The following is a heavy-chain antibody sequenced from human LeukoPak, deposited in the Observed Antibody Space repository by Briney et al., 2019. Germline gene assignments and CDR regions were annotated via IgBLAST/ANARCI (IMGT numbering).Heavy chain of an antibody. CDR1: GFTLSYYW. Sequence: PGGSLRLSCAASGFTLSYYWMSWVRQAPGKGLEWVANIQEDGSNKYYVGSVKGRFTTSRDNAKNSVYLQMNSLRAEDTAVYYCAREARGTRAAFDIWGQGTVVTVS. V-gene: IGHV3-7*01. CDR2: IQEDGSNK. CDR3: AREARGTRAAFDI. J-gene: IGHJ3*02. D-gene: IGHD1-1*01.